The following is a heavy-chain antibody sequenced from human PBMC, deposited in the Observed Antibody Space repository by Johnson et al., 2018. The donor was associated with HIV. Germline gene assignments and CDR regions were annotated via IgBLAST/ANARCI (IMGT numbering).Heavy chain of an antibody. V-gene: IGHV3-30*18. D-gene: IGHD3-10*01. Sequence: QVQLVESGGGVVQPGRSLRLSCAASGFTFSSYAMHWVRQAPGKGLEWVAVISYDGNNRYYVDSVKGRFTISRDNSKNTLYLQMSSLRAEDTAVYFCAKFEGFITVNRVVGDAFDIWGQGTMVSVSS. J-gene: IGHJ3*02. CDR3: AKFEGFITVNRVVGDAFDI. CDR2: ISYDGNNR. CDR1: GFTFSSYA.